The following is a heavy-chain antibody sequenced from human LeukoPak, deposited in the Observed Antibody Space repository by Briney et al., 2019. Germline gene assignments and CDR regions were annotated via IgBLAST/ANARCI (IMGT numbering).Heavy chain of an antibody. CDR3: SGGGTYAPDY. CDR2: ISGGGTST. D-gene: IGHD3-16*01. Sequence: GGSLRLSCAASGSTFSTYPISWVRQAPGKGLEWVSAISGGGTSTYYADSVKGRFTISRDNSKNTVYLQMNSLRAEDTAVYFCSGGGTYAPDYWGQGTLVTVSS. V-gene: IGHV3-23*01. J-gene: IGHJ4*02. CDR1: GSTFSTYP.